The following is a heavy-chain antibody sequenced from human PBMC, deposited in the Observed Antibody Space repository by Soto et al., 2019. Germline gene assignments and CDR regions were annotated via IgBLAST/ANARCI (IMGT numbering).Heavy chain of an antibody. CDR3: ARVLGGYCSSTRCSTYYYYYGMDL. J-gene: IGHJ6*02. CDR1: GGSFSGYY. D-gene: IGHD2-2*02. CDR2: INHSGST. V-gene: IGHV4-34*01. Sequence: SETLSLTCAVYGGSFSGYYWSWIRQPPGKGLEWIGEINHSGSTNYNPSLKSRVTISVDTSKNQFSLKLSSVTAADTAVYYCARVLGGYCSSTRCSTYYYYYGMDLWGQGTTVT.